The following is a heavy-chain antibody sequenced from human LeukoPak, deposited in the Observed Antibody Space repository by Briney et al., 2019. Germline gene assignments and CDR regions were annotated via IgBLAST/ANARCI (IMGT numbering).Heavy chain of an antibody. CDR3: ARAGDFWGGYSFDY. CDR1: RYTFTDYY. J-gene: IGHJ4*02. CDR2: INPKSGCT. V-gene: IGHV1-2*04. D-gene: IGHD3-3*01. Sequence: ASVKVSCKASRYTFTDYYIHWVRQAPGQGLEWTGWINPKSGCTNYAQKFQGCVPPTRDTSINTAYMDLSGLRSDDTAVYYCARAGDFWGGYSFDYWGQGTLVTVSS.